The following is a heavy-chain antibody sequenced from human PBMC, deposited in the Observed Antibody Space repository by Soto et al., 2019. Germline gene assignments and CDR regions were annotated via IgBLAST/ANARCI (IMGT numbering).Heavy chain of an antibody. D-gene: IGHD3-3*01. CDR1: GGSFSGYY. CDR3: ARGRIFGVVMIWFDP. CDR2: INHSGST. J-gene: IGHJ5*02. Sequence: SETLSLTCAVYGGSFSGYYWSWIRQPPGKGLEWIGEINHSGSTNYNPSLKSRVTISVDTSKNQFSLKLSSVTAADTAVYYCARGRIFGVVMIWFDPWGQGTLVTVSS. V-gene: IGHV4-34*01.